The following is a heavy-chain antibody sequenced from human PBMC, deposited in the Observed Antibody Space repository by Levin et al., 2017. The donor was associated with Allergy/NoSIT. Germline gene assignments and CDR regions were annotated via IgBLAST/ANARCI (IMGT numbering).Heavy chain of an antibody. D-gene: IGHD1-26*01. Sequence: GESLKISCAASGLTFSSYWMSWVRQAPGKGLEWVANIKQDGSEKYYVDSVKGRFTISRDNAKNSLYLQMNSLRAEDTAVYYCASWVGRDYWGQGTLVTVSS. CDR2: IKQDGSEK. J-gene: IGHJ4*02. CDR1: GLTFSSYW. CDR3: ASWVGRDY. V-gene: IGHV3-7*01.